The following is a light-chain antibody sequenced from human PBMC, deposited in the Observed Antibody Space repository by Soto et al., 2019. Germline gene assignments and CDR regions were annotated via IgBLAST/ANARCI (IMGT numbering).Light chain of an antibody. CDR2: GVS. CDR3: QHYGDSSWT. V-gene: IGKV3-20*01. CDR1: QSVSSTL. J-gene: IGKJ1*01. Sequence: ELVLKQSPVALSLSSGERATLSCRASQSVSSTLLTWYQQKPGQAPRLLIYGVSSRATGIPDRFSGSGSGTYFTLTISRAEPEDFAVYFCQHYGDSSWTFGQGSRVEIK.